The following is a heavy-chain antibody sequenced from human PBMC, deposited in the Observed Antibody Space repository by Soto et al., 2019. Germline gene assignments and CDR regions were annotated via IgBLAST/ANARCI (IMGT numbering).Heavy chain of an antibody. CDR2: TYYNGNA. V-gene: IGHV4-39*01. Sequence: SETLSLTCTVSGGSISNYYWDWLRQPPGKGLEWIGTTYYNGNAYYNPSLRSRVSMSVDTSKNQFSLKLISVTAADTAVYYCARHFVAVVIKGWGYWGQGKLVTVSS. CDR1: GGSISNYY. J-gene: IGHJ4*02. D-gene: IGHD3-10*01. CDR3: ARHFVAVVIKGWGY.